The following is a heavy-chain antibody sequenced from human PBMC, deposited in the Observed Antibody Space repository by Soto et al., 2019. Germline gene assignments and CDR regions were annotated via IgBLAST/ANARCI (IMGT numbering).Heavy chain of an antibody. D-gene: IGHD6-19*01. V-gene: IGHV3-33*01. CDR1: GFTFSSYG. J-gene: IGHJ4*02. CDR3: AIDSPSIPPSGWYVSYYFDY. Sequence: QPGGSLRLSCAASGFTFSSYGMHWVRQAPGKGLEWVAVIWYDGSNKYYADSVKGRFTISRDNSKNTLYLQMNSLRAEDTAVYYCAIDSPSIPPSGWYVSYYFDYWGQGTLVTVSS. CDR2: IWYDGSNK.